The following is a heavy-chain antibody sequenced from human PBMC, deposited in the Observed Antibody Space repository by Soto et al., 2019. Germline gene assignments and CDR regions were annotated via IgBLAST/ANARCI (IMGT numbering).Heavy chain of an antibody. V-gene: IGHV3-30*18. Sequence: QVQLVESGGGVVQPGRSLRLSCAASGFTFSSYGMHWVRQAPGKGLEWVAVISYDGSNKYYADSVKGRFTISRDNSKNTLYLQMNSLRAEETAVYYCAKDRKGPLDFWGQGTLVTVSS. CDR1: GFTFSSYG. J-gene: IGHJ4*02. CDR3: AKDRKGPLDF. CDR2: ISYDGSNK.